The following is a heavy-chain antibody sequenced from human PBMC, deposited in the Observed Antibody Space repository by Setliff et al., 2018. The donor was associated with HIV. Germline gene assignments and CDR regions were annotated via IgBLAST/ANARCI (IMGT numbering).Heavy chain of an antibody. D-gene: IGHD1-1*01. Sequence: SETLSLTCTVSAGSIRSSTYYWAWIRQPPGKGLEWIGYINYSGSTYYNPSLKSRVTFSVDTSKNQFSLKLSSVTAADTAVYYCAREERREAFDIWGQGTMVTV. V-gene: IGHV4-31*03. CDR1: AGSIRSSTYY. CDR3: AREERREAFDI. J-gene: IGHJ3*02. CDR2: INYSGST.